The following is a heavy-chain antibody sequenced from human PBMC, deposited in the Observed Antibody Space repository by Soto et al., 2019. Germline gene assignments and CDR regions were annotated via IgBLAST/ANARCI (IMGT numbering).Heavy chain of an antibody. CDR1: VFTISSYA. CDR2: ISGSGGRT. D-gene: IGHD1-26*01. V-gene: IGHV3-23*01. Sequence: GGSLILSCAAPVFTISSYAMCWVRPAPGKGLEWVSAISGSGGRTYYADSVKGRFTISRDNSKNTLYLQMNSLRAEDTAVYYCAKDRWDLAYYFDYWGHGTLVTVS. J-gene: IGHJ4*01. CDR3: AKDRWDLAYYFDY.